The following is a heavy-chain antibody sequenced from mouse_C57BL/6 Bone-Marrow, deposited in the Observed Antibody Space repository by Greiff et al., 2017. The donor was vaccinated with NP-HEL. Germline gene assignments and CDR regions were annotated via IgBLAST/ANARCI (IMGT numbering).Heavy chain of an antibody. J-gene: IGHJ1*03. D-gene: IGHD2-4*01. CDR1: GYTFTSYW. V-gene: IGHV1-59*01. CDR2: IDPSDSYT. CDR3: ERGGDEYDGYWYFDV. Sequence: QVQLQQPGAELVRPGTSVKLSCKASGYTFTSYWMHWVKQRPGQGLEWIGVIDPSDSYTNYNQKFKGKATLTVATSSSTAYMQLSSLTSEDSAVYYGERGGDEYDGYWYFDVWGTGTTVTVSS.